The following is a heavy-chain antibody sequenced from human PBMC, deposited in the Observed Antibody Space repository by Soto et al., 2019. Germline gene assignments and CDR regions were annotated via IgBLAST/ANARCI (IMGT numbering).Heavy chain of an antibody. V-gene: IGHV3-30-3*01. CDR3: ARDTLSSGWYPAAFDI. CDR1: IFPFSSDS. Sequence: PGGSLGNAFSASIFPFSSDSMNWVRQAPGKGLEWVAVISYDGSNKYYADSVKGRFTISRDNAKNSLYLQMNSLRAEDRAVYYCARDTLSSGWYPAAFDIWGQGTMVTVSS. J-gene: IGHJ3*02. D-gene: IGHD6-19*01. CDR2: ISYDGSNK.